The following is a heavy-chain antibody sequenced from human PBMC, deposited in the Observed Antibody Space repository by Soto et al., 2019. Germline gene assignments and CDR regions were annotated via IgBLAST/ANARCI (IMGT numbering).Heavy chain of an antibody. CDR3: ARLNGYCVSTGCHGYYGMDV. Sequence: PSETLSLTCTVSGGSINHYYWTWIRQPPGKGLEWIGTIYSSENTYYNPSLMSRVTISVDTSKNEFSLKLSSVTAADTAVYYCARLNGYCVSTGCHGYYGMDVWGQGTTVTVSS. V-gene: IGHV4-59*04. CDR1: GGSINHYY. J-gene: IGHJ6*02. CDR2: IYSSENT. D-gene: IGHD2-2*03.